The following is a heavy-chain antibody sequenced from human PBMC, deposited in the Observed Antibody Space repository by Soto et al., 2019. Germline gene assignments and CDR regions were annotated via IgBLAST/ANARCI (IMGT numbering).Heavy chain of an antibody. Sequence: SETLSLTCAVYGGSFSGYYWTWIRQPPGTGLEWIGEINHSGSTKYNPSLKSRLSLSLDASKNQFSLTLTSVTTADTAVYYCGRGGGGYRFDYWGQGTLVTVSS. CDR1: GGSFSGYY. CDR3: GRGGGGYRFDY. J-gene: IGHJ4*02. V-gene: IGHV4-34*01. CDR2: INHSGST. D-gene: IGHD3-16*02.